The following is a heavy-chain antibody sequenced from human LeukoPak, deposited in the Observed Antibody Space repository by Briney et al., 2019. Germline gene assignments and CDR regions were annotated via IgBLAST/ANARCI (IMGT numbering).Heavy chain of an antibody. V-gene: IGHV4-34*01. Sequence: ASETLSLTCAVYGGSFSGYYWSWIRQPPGKGLEWIGEINHSGSTNYNPSLKSRVTISVDTSKNQFSLKLSSVTAADTAVYYCARGSLWLGELLKVFRYWGQGTLVTVSS. CDR3: ARGSLWLGELLKVFRY. D-gene: IGHD3-10*01. J-gene: IGHJ4*02. CDR2: INHSGST. CDR1: GGSFSGYY.